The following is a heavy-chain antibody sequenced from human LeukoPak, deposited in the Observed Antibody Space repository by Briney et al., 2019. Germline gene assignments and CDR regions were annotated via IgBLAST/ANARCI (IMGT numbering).Heavy chain of an antibody. CDR3: ARGPYCSGGTCYSQYFDY. D-gene: IGHD2-15*01. CDR2: ISAYNGNT. V-gene: IGHV1-18*01. CDR1: GYTFTTYG. J-gene: IGHJ4*02. Sequence: ASVTVSFKASGYTFTTYGISWVRQAPGQGREWMGWISAYNGNTNYAQKLQGRVTMTTDTSTSTAYMELRSLRSDDTAVYYCARGPYCSGGTCYSQYFDYWGQGTLVTVSS.